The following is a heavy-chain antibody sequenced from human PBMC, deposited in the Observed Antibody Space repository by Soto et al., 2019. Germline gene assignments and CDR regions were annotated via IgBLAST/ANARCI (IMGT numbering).Heavy chain of an antibody. J-gene: IGHJ6*02. CDR3: ARDRRYSYGYGRDYYYYYGMDV. Sequence: QVQLVESGGGVVQPGRSLRLSCAASGFTFSSYAMHWVRQAPGKGLEWVAVISYDGSNKYYADSVKGRFTIPRDNSKNTLYLQMNSLRAEDTAVYYCARDRRYSYGYGRDYYYYYGMDVWGQGTTVTVSS. D-gene: IGHD5-18*01. CDR2: ISYDGSNK. CDR1: GFTFSSYA. V-gene: IGHV3-30-3*01.